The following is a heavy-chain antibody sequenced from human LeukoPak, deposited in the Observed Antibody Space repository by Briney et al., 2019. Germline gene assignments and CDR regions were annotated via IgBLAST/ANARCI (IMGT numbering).Heavy chain of an antibody. Sequence: SETLSLTCTVSGGSISTNGDYWGWVRQPPGKGLEWIGSISYIGSTHYHPSLKSRVIISVDTSRNQFSLKLSSVTAADTAVYYCASHGLRLRWPTDLGYWGQGTLVTVSS. V-gene: IGHV4-39*01. CDR3: ASHGLRLRWPTDLGY. J-gene: IGHJ4*02. D-gene: IGHD4-23*01. CDR2: ISYIGST. CDR1: GGSISTNGDY.